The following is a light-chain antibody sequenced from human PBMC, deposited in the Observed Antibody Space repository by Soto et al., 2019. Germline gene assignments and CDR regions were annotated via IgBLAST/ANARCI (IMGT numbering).Light chain of an antibody. Sequence: AIRMTQSPSSFSASTGDRVTITCRARQGISSYLAWYQQKPGKAPKLLIYAASTLQSGVPSRFSGSGSGPDFTLTISCLQSEEFATYYCQQYYSYPLSFGGGTKVEIK. V-gene: IGKV1-8*01. CDR1: QGISSY. J-gene: IGKJ4*01. CDR3: QQYYSYPLS. CDR2: AAS.